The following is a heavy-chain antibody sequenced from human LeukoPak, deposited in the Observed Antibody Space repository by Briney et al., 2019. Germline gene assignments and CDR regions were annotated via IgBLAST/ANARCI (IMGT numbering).Heavy chain of an antibody. V-gene: IGHV3-64D*09. CDR3: VKDKSSASAWGYFDP. Sequence: QAGGSLRLSCSASRFTFSGYATRWVRQAPGKGPESVSSISSNGSRTYYPDSVKGRFTISRDNSKNTVYLQMSSLRAEDTAVYYCVKDKSSASAWGYFDPWGQGTLVTVSS. CDR2: ISSNGSRT. CDR1: RFTFSGYA. D-gene: IGHD5-12*01. J-gene: IGHJ5*02.